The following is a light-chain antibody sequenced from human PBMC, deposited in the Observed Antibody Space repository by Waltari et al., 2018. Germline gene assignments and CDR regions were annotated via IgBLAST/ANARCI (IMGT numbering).Light chain of an antibody. CDR2: GAD. Sequence: EVVITQSPATLSVSPGDRATLSWRASESVSVDLAWYQQRPGQAPRLLVYGADTRATGVPARFSGRGSGTEFTLTISSLQSEDFAVYYCQQYNDWPLLTFGGGTRVEIK. V-gene: IGKV3D-15*01. J-gene: IGKJ4*01. CDR3: QQYNDWPLLT. CDR1: ESVSVD.